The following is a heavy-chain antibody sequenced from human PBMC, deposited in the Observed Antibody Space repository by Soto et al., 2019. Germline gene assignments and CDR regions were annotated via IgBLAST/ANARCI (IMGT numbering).Heavy chain of an antibody. CDR2: ISASGGLT. J-gene: IGHJ5*02. CDR1: GFTFSNYP. CDR3: AREGDEGRYNYGYPVDL. Sequence: GGSLRLSSAASGFTFSNYPMKWVRQAPGKGLEWVSDISASGGLTYNAASVKGRFTVSRDNSKNTFFLQMSGLRAEDTALYYCAREGDEGRYNYGYPVDLRGQGTLVTVSS. D-gene: IGHD5-18*01. V-gene: IGHV3-23*01.